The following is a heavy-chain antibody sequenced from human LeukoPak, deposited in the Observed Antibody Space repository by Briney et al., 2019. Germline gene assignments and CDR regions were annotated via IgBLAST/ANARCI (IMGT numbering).Heavy chain of an antibody. Sequence: PGGSLRLSCAASGFTFSSYWMHWVRQAPGKGLVWVSRSNSDASSTSYADSVKGRFTISRDNAKNTLYLQMNSLRAEDTAVYYCARDDTALYYYYYYGMDVWGQGTTVTVSS. CDR3: ARDDTALYYYYYYGMDV. CDR2: SNSDASST. J-gene: IGHJ6*02. D-gene: IGHD2-21*02. CDR1: GFTFSSYW. V-gene: IGHV3-74*01.